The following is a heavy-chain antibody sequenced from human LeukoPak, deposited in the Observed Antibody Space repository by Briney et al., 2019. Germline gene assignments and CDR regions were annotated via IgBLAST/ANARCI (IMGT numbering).Heavy chain of an antibody. CDR2: INHSGST. CDR3: AGITTVVTPARGYGMDV. D-gene: IGHD4-17*01. J-gene: IGHJ6*02. CDR1: GGSFSGYY. V-gene: IGHV4-34*01. Sequence: PSETLSLTCAVYGGSFSGYYWSWIRQPPGKGLEWIGEINHSGSTNYNPSLKSRVTISVDTSKNQFSLKLSSVTAADTAVYYCAGITTVVTPARGYGMDVWGQGTTVTVSS.